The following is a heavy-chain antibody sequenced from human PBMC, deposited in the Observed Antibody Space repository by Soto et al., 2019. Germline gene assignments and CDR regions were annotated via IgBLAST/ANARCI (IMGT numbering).Heavy chain of an antibody. Sequence: GPLRLAPTASEVTVHNSGMTWVHRAQAKGLEWVSTIRDSDSGGSTFYADSVKGRFTISRDDYKNTLYLQMSSLRAEDTAMYYCAKVRVGIDVDFDYWGQGALVTVSS. J-gene: IGHJ4*02. CDR1: EVTVHNSG. CDR3: AKVRVGIDVDFDY. D-gene: IGHD2-21*01. CDR2: IRDSDSGGST. V-gene: IGHV3-23*01.